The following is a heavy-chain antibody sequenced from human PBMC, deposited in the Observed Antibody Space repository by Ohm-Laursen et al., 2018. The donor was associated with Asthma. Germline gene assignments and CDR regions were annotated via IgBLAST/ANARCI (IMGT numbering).Heavy chain of an antibody. V-gene: IGHV1-24*01. J-gene: IGHJ4*02. Sequence: GASVKVSCKVSGYTLTELSMHWVRQAPGKGLEWMGGFGPEDGETIYAQKFQGRVTMTEDTSTDTAYMELSSLRSEDTAVYYCATASSPYYGSGSFYFDYWGQGTLVTVSS. CDR3: ATASSPYYGSGSFYFDY. CDR2: FGPEDGET. CDR1: GYTLTELS. D-gene: IGHD3-10*01.